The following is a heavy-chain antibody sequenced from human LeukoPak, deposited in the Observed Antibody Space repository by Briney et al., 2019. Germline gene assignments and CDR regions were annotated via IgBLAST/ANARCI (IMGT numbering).Heavy chain of an antibody. CDR1: GFTFSTYA. Sequence: GGSLRLSCAASGFTFSTYAMSWVRQPPGKGLEWVSSISTSGGGTYYADSVKGRFIISRDNSKNTLHLQMNSLRAEDTAVYFCAKYYYDGSAYFDSWGQGTLVTVSS. CDR2: ISTSGGGT. CDR3: AKYYYDGSAYFDS. J-gene: IGHJ4*02. V-gene: IGHV3-23*01. D-gene: IGHD3-22*01.